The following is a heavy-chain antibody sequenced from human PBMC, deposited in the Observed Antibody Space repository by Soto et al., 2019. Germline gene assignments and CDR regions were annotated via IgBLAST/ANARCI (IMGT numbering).Heavy chain of an antibody. CDR1: GDSISSGSYY. J-gene: IGHJ5*02. CDR2: IFYSGST. D-gene: IGHD5-12*01. CDR3: ARSGGYSGYDHFFDP. V-gene: IGHV4-39*01. Sequence: PSETLSLTCTVSGDSISSGSYYWDWIRQPPGKGLEWIGNIFYSGSTLYNPSLKGRVSIDVDTSSNQFPLRLTSVTAADTAVYFCARSGGYSGYDHFFDPWGHGTLVTVSS.